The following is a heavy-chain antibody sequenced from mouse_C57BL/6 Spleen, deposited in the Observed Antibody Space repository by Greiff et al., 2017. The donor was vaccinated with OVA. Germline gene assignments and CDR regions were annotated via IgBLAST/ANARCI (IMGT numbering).Heavy chain of an antibody. Sequence: VQLQQSGPELVKPGASVKIPCKASGYTFTDYNMDWVKQSHGQSLEWIGDINPTNGGTIYNQKFKGKATLTVDKSSSTAYMELRSLTSEDTAVYYCARGGSYWDFDVWGTGTTVTVSA. CDR2: INPTNGGT. V-gene: IGHV1-18*01. D-gene: IGHD1-1*02. CDR3: ARGGSYWDFDV. J-gene: IGHJ1*03. CDR1: GYTFTDYN.